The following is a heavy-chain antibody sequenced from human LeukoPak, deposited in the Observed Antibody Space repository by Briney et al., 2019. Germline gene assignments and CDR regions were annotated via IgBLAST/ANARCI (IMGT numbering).Heavy chain of an antibody. Sequence: GGSLRLSCAASGFTFSSYTMNWVRQAPGKGLEWVSSISTSSSYIYYADSVKGRFTISRDNAKNSLYLQMNSLRAEDTAVYYCAELGITMIGGVWGKGTTVTISS. V-gene: IGHV3-21*01. D-gene: IGHD3-10*02. J-gene: IGHJ6*04. CDR1: GFTFSSYT. CDR2: ISTSSSYI. CDR3: AELGITMIGGV.